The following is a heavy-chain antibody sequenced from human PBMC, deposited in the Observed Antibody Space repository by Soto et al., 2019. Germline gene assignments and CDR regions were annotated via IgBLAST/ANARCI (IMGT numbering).Heavy chain of an antibody. CDR1: GFTFSSYS. V-gene: IGHV3-21*01. D-gene: IGHD1-26*01. Sequence: GGSLRLSCAASGFTFSSYSMNWVRQAPGKGLEWVSSISSSSSYIYYADSVKGRFTISRDNAKNSLYLQMNSLGAEDTAVYYCARDGYSGSYSYDYWGQGTLVTVSS. J-gene: IGHJ4*02. CDR2: ISSSSSYI. CDR3: ARDGYSGSYSYDY.